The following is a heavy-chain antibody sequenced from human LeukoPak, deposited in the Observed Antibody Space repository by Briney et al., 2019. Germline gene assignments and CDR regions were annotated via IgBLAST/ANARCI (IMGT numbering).Heavy chain of an antibody. Sequence: SSETLSLTCAVYGGSFSGYYCTWIRQTPGKGRGWIGVMNPSGSTNYNPSLKSRVTISVDTSKNQFSLKLSSVTAADTAVYYCARGRQDVTMIVVVMTAVSYYLDVWGKGTTVTVS. CDR1: GGSFSGYY. J-gene: IGHJ6*03. V-gene: IGHV4-34*01. CDR2: MNPSGST. CDR3: ARGRQDVTMIVVVMTAVSYYLDV. D-gene: IGHD3-22*01.